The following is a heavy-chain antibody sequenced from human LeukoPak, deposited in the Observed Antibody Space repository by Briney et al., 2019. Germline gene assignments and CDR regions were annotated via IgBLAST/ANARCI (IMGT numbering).Heavy chain of an antibody. V-gene: IGHV3-33*01. J-gene: IGHJ4*02. CDR3: ARAGHCSGGSCYGSDY. CDR1: GFTFSSYG. Sequence: GGSLRLSCAASGFTFSSYGMHWVRQAPGKGLEWVAAIWYDGSIQYYADSVKGRFTISRDNSKNTLYLQMDSLRAEDTAVYYRARAGHCSGGSCYGSDYWGQGTLVSVSS. D-gene: IGHD2-15*01. CDR2: IWYDGSIQ.